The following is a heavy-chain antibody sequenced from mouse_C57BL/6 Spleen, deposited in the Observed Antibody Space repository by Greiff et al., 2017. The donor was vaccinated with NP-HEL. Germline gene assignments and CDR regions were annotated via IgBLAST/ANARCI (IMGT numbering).Heavy chain of an antibody. V-gene: IGHV1-54*01. J-gene: IGHJ4*01. CDR3: ARTRLTTPHYYAMGY. D-gene: IGHD2-13*01. CDR1: GYAFTTYL. CDR2: INPGSGGT. Sequence: QVQLKESGAELVRPGTSVKVSCKASGYAFTTYLIEWVKQRPGQGLEWIGVINPGSGGTNYNEKFKGKATLTADKSSSTAYMQLSSLTSEDSAVYFCARTRLTTPHYYAMGYWGQGTSVTVAS.